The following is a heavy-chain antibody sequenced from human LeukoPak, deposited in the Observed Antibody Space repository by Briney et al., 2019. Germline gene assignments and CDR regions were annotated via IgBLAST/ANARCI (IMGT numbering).Heavy chain of an antibody. CDR2: IYPGDSDT. D-gene: IGHD1-14*01. Sequence: RGESLKISCKGSGYSFTNYWIAWVRQMPGKGLEWMGIIYPGDSDTKYSPSFQGQVTISADKSISTAYLQWSSLKASDTAMYYCARSPSGILGAFDIWGQGTMVTVSS. CDR3: ARSPSGILGAFDI. J-gene: IGHJ3*02. V-gene: IGHV5-51*01. CDR1: GYSFTNYW.